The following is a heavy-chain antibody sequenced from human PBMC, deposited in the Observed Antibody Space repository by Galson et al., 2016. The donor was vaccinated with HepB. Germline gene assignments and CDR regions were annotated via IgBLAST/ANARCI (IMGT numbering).Heavy chain of an antibody. CDR1: GFSLTASSMC. CDR2: IDWDDEK. CDR3: ARTREHYEILAAYAPSFYDGLDV. D-gene: IGHD3-9*01. J-gene: IGHJ6*02. V-gene: IGHV2-70*01. Sequence: PALVKPTQTLTVTCTFSGFSLTASSMCVSWIRQPPGKALEFLALIDWDDEKHYSTSLRTRLTISKDTSKNQVVLTMTNMDPTDTGTEYCARTREHYEILAAYAPSFYDGLDVWGQGTTVTVSS.